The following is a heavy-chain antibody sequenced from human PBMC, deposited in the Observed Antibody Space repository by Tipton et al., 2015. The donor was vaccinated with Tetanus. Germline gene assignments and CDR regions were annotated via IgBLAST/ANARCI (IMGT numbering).Heavy chain of an antibody. CDR2: IDPNSGGT. V-gene: IGHV1-2*02. J-gene: IGHJ6*02. CDR3: ARDRGDYIYYGMAV. CDR1: GYTFTGYY. Sequence: QLVQSGAEMKKPGASVKVSCKASGYTFTGYYMYWVRQAPGQGLEWMGWIDPNSGGTVYAQKFQGRVTMTRDTSISTAYMELSSLRSDDTAVYYCARDRGDYIYYGMAVWGPGTTVTVS. D-gene: IGHD3-22*01.